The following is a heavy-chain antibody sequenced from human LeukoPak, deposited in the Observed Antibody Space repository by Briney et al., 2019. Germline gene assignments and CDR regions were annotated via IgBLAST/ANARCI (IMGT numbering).Heavy chain of an antibody. V-gene: IGHV5-51*01. CDR3: ARLGIAVAGTLVGFDY. D-gene: IGHD6-19*01. CDR2: IYPGDSDT. CDR1: GYSFTSYW. Sequence: GESLQISCKGSGYSFTSYWIGWVRQLPGKGLEWMGIIYPGDSDTRYSPSFQGQVTISADESISTAYLQWSSLKASDTAMYYCARLGIAVAGTLVGFDYWGQGTLVTVSS. J-gene: IGHJ4*02.